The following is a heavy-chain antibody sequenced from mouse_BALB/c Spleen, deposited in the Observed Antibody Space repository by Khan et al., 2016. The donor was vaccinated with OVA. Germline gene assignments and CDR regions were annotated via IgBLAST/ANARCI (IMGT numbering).Heavy chain of an antibody. CDR2: ISSGDTT. CDR1: GFTFSNYG. CDR3: ARDYWFAY. V-gene: IGHV5-6-5*01. J-gene: IGHJ3*01. Sequence: EVELVESGGGLVKPGGSLKLSCAASGFTFSNYGVSWVRQTPEKRLEWVASISSGDTTYYPDSVKGRFTISRDTARNILYLQMSSLRSGDTAMYYCARDYWFAYWGQGTLVTVSA.